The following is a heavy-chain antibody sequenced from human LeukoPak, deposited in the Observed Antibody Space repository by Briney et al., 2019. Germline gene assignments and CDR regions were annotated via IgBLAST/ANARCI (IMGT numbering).Heavy chain of an antibody. Sequence: SETLSLTCTVSGGSISSSSYYWGWIRQPPGKGLEWIGSIYYSGTTYYNPSLKSRVTVSADTSKNQFSLRLTSVTAADTAVYYCARDRACSNGVYSYFDYWGQGTLITVSS. CDR1: GGSISSSSYY. CDR3: ARDRACSNGVYSYFDY. D-gene: IGHD2-8*01. V-gene: IGHV4-39*01. CDR2: IYYSGTT. J-gene: IGHJ4*02.